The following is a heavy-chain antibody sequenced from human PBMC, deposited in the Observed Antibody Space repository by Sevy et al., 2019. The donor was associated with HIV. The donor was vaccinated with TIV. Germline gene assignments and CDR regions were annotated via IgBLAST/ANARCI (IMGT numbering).Heavy chain of an antibody. CDR3: ARDCSSTNCLWGLDV. V-gene: IGHV3-7*03. J-gene: IGHJ6*02. D-gene: IGHD2-2*01. CDR1: GFTFSSYW. Sequence: RGSLRLSCAASGFTFSSYWMSWVRQAPGKGLEWVANIKKDGSEKYYVDSVKGRFTISRDNAKNSLYLQMNSLRVEDTAMYYCARDCSSTNCLWGLDVWGQGTTVTVSS. CDR2: IKKDGSEK.